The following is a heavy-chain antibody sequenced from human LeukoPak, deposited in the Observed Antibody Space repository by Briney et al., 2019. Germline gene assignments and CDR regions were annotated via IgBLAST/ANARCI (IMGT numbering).Heavy chain of an antibody. CDR2: IDPSDSYT. D-gene: IGHD2-15*01. CDR1: GYSFTSYW. V-gene: IGHV5-10-1*01. Sequence: GESQKISCKGSGYSFTSYWISWVRQMPGKGLEWMGRIDPSDSYTNYSPSFQGHVTISADKSISTAYLQWSSLKASDTAMYYCARQGYCSGGSCYSLEDEGYYGMDVWGQGTTVTVSS. J-gene: IGHJ6*02. CDR3: ARQGYCSGGSCYSLEDEGYYGMDV.